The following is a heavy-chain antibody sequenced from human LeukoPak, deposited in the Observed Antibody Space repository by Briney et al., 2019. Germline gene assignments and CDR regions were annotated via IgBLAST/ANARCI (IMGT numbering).Heavy chain of an antibody. V-gene: IGHV4-4*07. CDR1: GGSVSSYY. D-gene: IGHD3-3*01. Sequence: SETLSLTCSVSGGSVSSYYWSWIRQPAGKGREWIGRIYTTGNTDYNPSLKSRVTMSVDTSKNQFSLNLSSVTAADTAVYYCARDARGWSGFDYWGQGTLVTVSS. CDR3: ARDARGWSGFDY. CDR2: IYTTGNT. J-gene: IGHJ4*02.